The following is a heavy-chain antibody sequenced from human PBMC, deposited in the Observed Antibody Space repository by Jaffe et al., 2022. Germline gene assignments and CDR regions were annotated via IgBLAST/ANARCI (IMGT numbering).Heavy chain of an antibody. D-gene: IGHD6-13*01. CDR1: GFTFSSYA. CDR2: ISGSGGST. J-gene: IGHJ6*03. V-gene: IGHV3-23*01. Sequence: EVQLLESGGGLVQPGGSLRLSCAASGFTFSSYAMSWVRQAPGKGLEWVSAISGSGGSTYYADSVKGRFTISRDNSKNTLYLQMNSLRAEDTAVYYCAKDRGSSSSWYYYYYMDVWGKGTTVTVSS. CDR3: AKDRGSSSSWYYYYYMDV.